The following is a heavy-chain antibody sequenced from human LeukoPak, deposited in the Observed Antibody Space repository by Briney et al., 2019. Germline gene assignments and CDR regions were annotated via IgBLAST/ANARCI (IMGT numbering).Heavy chain of an antibody. CDR3: ARDGSIELVLGY. D-gene: IGHD6-6*01. CDR2: ISYDGSNK. Sequence: RGSLRLSCAASGFTFSSYSMNWVRQAPGKGLEWVAVISYDGSNKYYADSVKGRFTISRDNSKNALYLQMNSLRAEDTAVYYCARDGSIELVLGYWGQGTLVTVSS. V-gene: IGHV3-30*03. CDR1: GFTFSSYS. J-gene: IGHJ4*02.